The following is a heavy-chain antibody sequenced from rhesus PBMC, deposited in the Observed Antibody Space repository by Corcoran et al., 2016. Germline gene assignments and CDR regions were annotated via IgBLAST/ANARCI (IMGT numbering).Heavy chain of an antibody. D-gene: IGHD1-20*01. Sequence: QLQLQESGPGLVKPSETLSVTCAVSGGPISSSSWSWILQAPGKGLEWVGHIYGSGCSTNYNPSLKSRVTLSVDTSRNQLSLKLSSVTAADTAVYYCASDPAGTNLDYWGQGVLVTVSS. V-gene: IGHV4-169*02. CDR1: GGPISSSS. J-gene: IGHJ4*01. CDR2: IYGSGCST. CDR3: ASDPAGTNLDY.